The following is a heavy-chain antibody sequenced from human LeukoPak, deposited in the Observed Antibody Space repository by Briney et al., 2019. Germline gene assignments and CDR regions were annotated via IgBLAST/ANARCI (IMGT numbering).Heavy chain of an antibody. CDR3: ARANYDILTGYYNSPNWFDP. Sequence: SVKVFCKASGGTFSSYAISWVRQAPGQGLEWMGGIIPIFGTANYAQKFQGRVTITTDESTSTAYMELSSLRSEDTAVYYCARANYDILTGYYNSPNWFDPWGQGTLVTVSS. J-gene: IGHJ5*02. V-gene: IGHV1-69*05. CDR1: GGTFSSYA. D-gene: IGHD3-9*01. CDR2: IIPIFGTA.